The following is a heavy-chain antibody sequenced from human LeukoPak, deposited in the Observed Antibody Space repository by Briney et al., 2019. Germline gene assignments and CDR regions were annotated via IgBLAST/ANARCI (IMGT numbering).Heavy chain of an antibody. CDR1: GFSFSDLY. D-gene: IGHD1-26*01. V-gene: IGHV3-11*01. J-gene: IGHJ4*02. Sequence: GGSLRLSCAASGFSFSDLYMSWIRQAPGMGLEWISYIGTRSNPIYYADSVKGRFTISRDDAKNSLYLQMNSLRDEDPAVYFCTREARASGRDFDYWGQGILVTVSS. CDR3: TREARASGRDFDY. CDR2: IGTRSNPI.